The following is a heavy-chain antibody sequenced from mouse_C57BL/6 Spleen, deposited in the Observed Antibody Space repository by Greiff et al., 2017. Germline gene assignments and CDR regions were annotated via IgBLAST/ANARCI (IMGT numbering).Heavy chain of an antibody. Sequence: QVQLQQPGAELVRPGSSVKLSCKASGYTFTSYWMDWVKQRPGQGLEWIGNIYPSDSETHYNQKFKDKATLTVDKSSSTAYMQLSSLTSEDSAVYYCAREGDLRAMDYWGQGTSVTVSS. CDR3: AREGDLRAMDY. J-gene: IGHJ4*01. V-gene: IGHV1-61*01. CDR1: GYTFTSYW. CDR2: IYPSDSET. D-gene: IGHD2-13*01.